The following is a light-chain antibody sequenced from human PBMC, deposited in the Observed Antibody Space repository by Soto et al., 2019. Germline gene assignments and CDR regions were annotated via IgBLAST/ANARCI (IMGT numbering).Light chain of an antibody. CDR3: SSYAGSNNFDV. Sequence: QSVLTQPPSASGSPGQSVTISCTGTSSDVGGYNYVSWYQQHPGKAPKLMIYEVLKRPSGVPDRFSGSKSGNTASLTVSGLQAEGEADYYCSSYAGSNNFDVFGTGTKVTVL. CDR1: SSDVGGYNY. V-gene: IGLV2-8*01. CDR2: EVL. J-gene: IGLJ1*01.